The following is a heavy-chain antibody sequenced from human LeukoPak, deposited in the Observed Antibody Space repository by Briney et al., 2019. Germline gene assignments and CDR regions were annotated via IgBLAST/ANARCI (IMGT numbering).Heavy chain of an antibody. D-gene: IGHD3-10*01. Sequence: KPSETLSLTCTVSGGSISSSNYYWGWIRQPPGKGLECIGSIYYSGSTYYNPSLQSRVTISVDTSKNQFSLNLRSVTAADTAVYYCARDPVRVRGVIRWGFGWGQGTLVTVSS. CDR1: GGSISSSNYY. CDR2: IYYSGST. V-gene: IGHV4-39*02. CDR3: ARDPVRVRGVIRWGFG. J-gene: IGHJ4*02.